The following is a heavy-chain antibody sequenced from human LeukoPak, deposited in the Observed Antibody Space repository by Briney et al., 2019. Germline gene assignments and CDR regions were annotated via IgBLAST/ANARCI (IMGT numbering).Heavy chain of an antibody. Sequence: GGSLRLSCVASGFTFSSRDWMTWVRQAPGKGLEWVANIKQDGSEKNYVDSVKGRFTISRDDSKNTLSLQMNSLRVEDTAVYYCAQDLAWGAFDHWGRGTLVTVSS. CDR3: AQDLAWGAFDH. V-gene: IGHV3-7*03. J-gene: IGHJ4*02. CDR2: IKQDGSEK. CDR1: GFTFSSRDW. D-gene: IGHD7-27*01.